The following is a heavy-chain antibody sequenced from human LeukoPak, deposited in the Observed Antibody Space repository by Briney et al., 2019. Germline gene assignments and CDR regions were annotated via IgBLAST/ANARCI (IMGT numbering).Heavy chain of an antibody. D-gene: IGHD5-24*01. J-gene: IGHJ4*02. CDR1: GSSITSSSYY. V-gene: IGHV4-39*01. CDR2: VYYSGST. Sequence: SETLSLTWTVAGSSITSSSYYWGWIRQPPGKGLQWIGSVYYSGSTYYNPSLKSRVTIYVDTSKNQFSLKLSSVTAADTAVYYCARGRRDGYNLEYFDKWGQGTLVTVSA. CDR3: ARGRRDGYNLEYFDK.